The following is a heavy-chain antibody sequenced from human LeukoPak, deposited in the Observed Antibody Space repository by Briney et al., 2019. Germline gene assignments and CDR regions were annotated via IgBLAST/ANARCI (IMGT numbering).Heavy chain of an antibody. D-gene: IGHD3-16*02. CDR3: AREVMITFGGVIVLYGMDV. J-gene: IGHJ6*02. CDR2: ISAYNGNT. Sequence: GESLKISCKGSGYTFTSYGISWVRQAPGQGLEWMGWISAYNGNTNYAQKLQGRVTMTTDTSTSTAYMELRSLRSDDTAVYYCAREVMITFGGVIVLYGMDVWGQGATVTVSS. V-gene: IGHV1-18*01. CDR1: GYTFTSYG.